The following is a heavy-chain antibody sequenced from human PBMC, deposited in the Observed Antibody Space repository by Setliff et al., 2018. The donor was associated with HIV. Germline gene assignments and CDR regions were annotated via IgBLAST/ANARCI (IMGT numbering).Heavy chain of an antibody. D-gene: IGHD5-12*01. J-gene: IGHJ4*02. V-gene: IGHV3-11*06. CDR2: IDNDASHT. Sequence: GGSLRLSCAASGITLSNYAMSWVRQAPGKGLEWVSYIDNDASHTIHADSVKGRFTISRDNAKNSVYLQMHSLRVEDTAVYYCAREALSRDGYSYFDYWGQGTLVTVSS. CDR3: AREALSRDGYSYFDY. CDR1: GITLSNYA.